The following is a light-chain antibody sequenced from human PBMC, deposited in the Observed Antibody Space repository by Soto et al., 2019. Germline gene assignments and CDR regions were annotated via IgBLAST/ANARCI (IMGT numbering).Light chain of an antibody. V-gene: IGKV1-17*01. J-gene: IGKJ5*01. CDR1: QDLRNV. CDR2: HXS. Sequence: DFQMTQSKSSRSACWXDRVNISRRASQDLRNVLVXXQQXXGXPPKXXXAHXSSLQRGGPSRFSGSGSETEFTLPISSLQPEDFANYYCLQYKSDPCTFGQGTRLEIK. CDR3: LQYKSDPCT.